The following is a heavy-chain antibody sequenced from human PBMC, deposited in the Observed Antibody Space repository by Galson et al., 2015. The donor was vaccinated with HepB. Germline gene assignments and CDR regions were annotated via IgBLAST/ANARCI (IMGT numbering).Heavy chain of an antibody. CDR2: MNPNSGNT. V-gene: IGHV1-8*01. CDR3: ARVAGSYSSYYYYYYMDV. CDR1: GYTFTSYD. J-gene: IGHJ6*03. D-gene: IGHD1-26*01. Sequence: SVKVSCKASGYTFTSYDINWVRQATGQGLEWMGWMNPNSGNTGCAQKFQGRVTMTRNTSISTAYMELSSLRSEDTAVYYCARVAGSYSSYYYYYYMDVWGKGTTVTVSS.